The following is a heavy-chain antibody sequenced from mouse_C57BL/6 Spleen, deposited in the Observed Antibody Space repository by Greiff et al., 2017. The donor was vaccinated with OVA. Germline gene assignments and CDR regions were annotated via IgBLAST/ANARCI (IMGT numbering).Heavy chain of an antibody. V-gene: IGHV1-5*01. D-gene: IGHD1-1*01. J-gene: IGHJ2*01. CDR1: GYTFTSYW. Sequence: VQLKQSGTVLARPGASVKMSCKTSGYTFTSYWMHWVKQRPGQGLEWIGAIYPGNSDTSYNQKFKGKAKLTAVTSASTAYMELSSLTNEDSAVYYCTNSYYYGSSFFDYWGQGTTLTVSS. CDR3: TNSYYYGSSFFDY. CDR2: IYPGNSDT.